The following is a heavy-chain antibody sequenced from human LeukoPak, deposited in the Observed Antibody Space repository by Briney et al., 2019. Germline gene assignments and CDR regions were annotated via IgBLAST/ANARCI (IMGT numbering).Heavy chain of an antibody. CDR2: IWYDGSNK. V-gene: IGHV3-33*01. D-gene: IGHD6-13*01. Sequence: AGGSLRLSCAASGFTFSSCGMHWVRQAPGKGLEWVAVIWYDGSNKYYADSVKGRFTISRDNSKNTLYLQMNSLRAEDTAVYYCAREGSQLVCYWFDPWGQGTLVTVSS. CDR1: GFTFSSCG. J-gene: IGHJ5*02. CDR3: AREGSQLVCYWFDP.